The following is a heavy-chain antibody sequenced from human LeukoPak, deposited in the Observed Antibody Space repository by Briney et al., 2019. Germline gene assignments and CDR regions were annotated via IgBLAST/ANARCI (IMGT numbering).Heavy chain of an antibody. D-gene: IGHD2-15*01. CDR2: ISAYNGNT. CDR3: AREGICSGGSCSNWFDP. J-gene: IGHJ5*02. Sequence: ASVKVSCKASGYTFTSYGISWVRQAPGQGLEWMGWISAYNGNTNYAQKLQGRVTMTTDTSTSTAYMELRSLRSDDTAVYYCAREGICSGGSCSNWFDPWGQGTLVTVSS. V-gene: IGHV1-18*01. CDR1: GYTFTSYG.